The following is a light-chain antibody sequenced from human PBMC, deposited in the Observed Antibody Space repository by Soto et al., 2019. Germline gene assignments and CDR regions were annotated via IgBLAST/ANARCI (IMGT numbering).Light chain of an antibody. Sequence: QSVLTQPASVSGSPGQSITISCTGTSSDVGGYNYVSWYQQHPGKAPTLVIYDVSNRPSGVSNRFSGSKSGNTASLTISGLQAEDEDDYYCSSYTSSSTFYVFGTGTKLTVL. CDR3: SSYTSSSTFYV. V-gene: IGLV2-14*01. J-gene: IGLJ1*01. CDR2: DVS. CDR1: SSDVGGYNY.